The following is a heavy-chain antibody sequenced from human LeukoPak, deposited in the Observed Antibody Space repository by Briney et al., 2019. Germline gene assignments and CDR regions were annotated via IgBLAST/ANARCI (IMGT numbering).Heavy chain of an antibody. CDR1: GFTFSSYA. J-gene: IGHJ6*02. V-gene: IGHV3-23*01. CDR2: ISGSGGST. D-gene: IGHD1-26*01. CDR3: AKGPSSGRYYYYGMDV. Sequence: GGSLRLSCAASGFTFSSYAMSWVRQAPGKGLEWVSAISGSGGSTYYADSVKGRFTIPRDNSKNTLYLQMNSLRAEDTAVYYCAKGPSSGRYYYYGMDVWGQGTTVTVSS.